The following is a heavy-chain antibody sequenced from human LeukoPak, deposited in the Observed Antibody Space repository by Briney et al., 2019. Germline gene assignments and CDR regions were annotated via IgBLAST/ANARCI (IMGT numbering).Heavy chain of an antibody. CDR2: ISGSGGST. CDR1: GFTFSSYA. J-gene: IGHJ3*02. D-gene: IGHD3-3*01. CDR3: AKDGTYYDFWSGYYPKFDI. V-gene: IGHV3-23*01. Sequence: QPGGSLRLSCAASGFTFSSYAMSWVRQAPGKGLEWVSAISGSGGSTYYADSVKGRFTISRDNSKNTLYLQMNSLRAEDTAVYYCAKDGTYYDFWSGYYPKFDIWGQGTMVTVSS.